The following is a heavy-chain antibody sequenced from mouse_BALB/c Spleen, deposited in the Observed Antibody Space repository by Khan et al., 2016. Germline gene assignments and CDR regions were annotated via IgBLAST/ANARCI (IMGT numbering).Heavy chain of an antibody. CDR3: AAYDGYYSAWFAY. Sequence: EVKLLESGPGLVKPSQSLSLTCTVTGYSITSDYAWNWIRQFPGNKLEWMGYINYSGITTYNPSLKSRISVNRDTSKKQFFLQLNSVTAEDTATYYRAAYDGYYSAWFAYWGQGTLVTVSA. V-gene: IGHV3-2*02. CDR1: GYSITSDYA. J-gene: IGHJ3*01. D-gene: IGHD2-3*01. CDR2: INYSGIT.